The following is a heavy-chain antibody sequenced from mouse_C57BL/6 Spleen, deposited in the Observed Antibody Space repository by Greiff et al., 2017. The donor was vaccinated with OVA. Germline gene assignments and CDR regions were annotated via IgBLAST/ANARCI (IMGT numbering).Heavy chain of an antibody. J-gene: IGHJ2*01. Sequence: VQLQQSGPELVKPGASVKISCKASGYAFSSSWMNWVKQRPGKGLEWIGRIYPGDGDTNYNGKFKGKATLTADKSSSTAYMQLSSLTSEDSAVYFCARDGYYRCFDYWGQGTTLTVSS. CDR2: IYPGDGDT. CDR3: ARDGYYRCFDY. CDR1: GYAFSSSW. V-gene: IGHV1-82*01. D-gene: IGHD2-3*01.